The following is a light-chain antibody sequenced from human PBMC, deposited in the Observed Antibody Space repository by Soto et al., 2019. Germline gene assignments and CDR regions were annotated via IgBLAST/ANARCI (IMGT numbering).Light chain of an antibody. CDR3: QQYGTLPRT. V-gene: IGKV3-20*01. J-gene: IGKJ1*01. CDR2: GAS. Sequence: EIVLTQSPGTLSLSPGERATLSCRASQSVTSSYLAWYQQKPGQAPRLLIYGASSRATDIPDRFSGSGSGADFTLTISRLEPEDFAVYYCQQYGTLPRTFGQGTKVEIK. CDR1: QSVTSSY.